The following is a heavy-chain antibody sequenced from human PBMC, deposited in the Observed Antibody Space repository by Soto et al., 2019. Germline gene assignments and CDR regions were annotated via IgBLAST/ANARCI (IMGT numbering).Heavy chain of an antibody. V-gene: IGHV3-9*01. CDR1: GFTFDDYA. CDR2: ISWNSGSV. J-gene: IGHJ6*02. CDR3: AKDPQGRLSYYYYYGMDV. Sequence: EVQLVESGGGLVQPGRSLRLSCAASGFTFDDYAMHWVRQAPGKGLEWVSGISWNSGSVGYADSVKGRFTISRDNAKNSLYLQMNSLRAEDTAVYHCAKDPQGRLSYYYYYGMDVWGQGTTVTVSS.